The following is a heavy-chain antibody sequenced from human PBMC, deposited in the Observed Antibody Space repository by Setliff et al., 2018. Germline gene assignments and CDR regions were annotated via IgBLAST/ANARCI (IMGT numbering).Heavy chain of an antibody. D-gene: IGHD3-22*01. CDR2: INHSGNT. CDR3: ARAPRYFDSTGSYFDG. Sequence: NPSETLSLTCAVSGDSISSGNWWSWVRQPPEKGLEWIGEINHSGNTNYNPSLKSRVTISVDKSTNQFSLKMSSVTAADTAVYYCARAPRYFDSTGSYFDGWGQGTLVTVSS. J-gene: IGHJ4*02. V-gene: IGHV4-4*02. CDR1: GDSISSGNW.